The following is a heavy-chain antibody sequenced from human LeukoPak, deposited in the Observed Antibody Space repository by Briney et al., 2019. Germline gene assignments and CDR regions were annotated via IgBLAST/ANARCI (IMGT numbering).Heavy chain of an antibody. CDR3: VRSFSSGWQFDY. CDR1: GYSFTTYW. D-gene: IGHD6-19*01. CDR2: IYPYDSDT. Sequence: GESLQISCKASGYSFTTYWIGWVRQLPGKGLEWMGIIYPYDSDTRYSPSFQGQVTISADKSITTAYLQWRSLKASDTAIYYCVRSFSSGWQFDYWGQGTLVTVSS. J-gene: IGHJ4*02. V-gene: IGHV5-51*01.